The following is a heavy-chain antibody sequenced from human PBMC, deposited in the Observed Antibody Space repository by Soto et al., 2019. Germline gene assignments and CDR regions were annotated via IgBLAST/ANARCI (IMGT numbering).Heavy chain of an antibody. Sequence: QVQLQQWGAGLLKPSETLSLTCAVYGRSFSGYYWSWIRQPPGKGLEWIGEINHSGSTNYNPSLKSRVTISVDTSKNQFSLKLSSVTAADTAVYYCARGATLGYCSSTSCYEPTIWGQGTMVTVSS. CDR3: ARGATLGYCSSTSCYEPTI. CDR2: INHSGST. CDR1: GRSFSGYY. J-gene: IGHJ3*02. D-gene: IGHD2-2*01. V-gene: IGHV4-34*01.